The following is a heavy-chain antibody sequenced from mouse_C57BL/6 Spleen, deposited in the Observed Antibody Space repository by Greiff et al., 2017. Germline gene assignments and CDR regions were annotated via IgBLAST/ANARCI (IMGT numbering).Heavy chain of an antibody. CDR2: IDPNSGGT. J-gene: IGHJ4*01. Sequence: QVQLKQSGAELVKPGASVKLSCKASGYTFTSYWMHWVKQRTGRGLGWIGRIDPNSGGTKYNEKFKNKAPLTVDKPSNTDYMQLSILTSEDSAVYYCARSTPYYYGSSPYAMDYWGQGTSVTVSS. V-gene: IGHV1-72*01. CDR3: ARSTPYYYGSSPYAMDY. D-gene: IGHD1-1*01. CDR1: GYTFTSYW.